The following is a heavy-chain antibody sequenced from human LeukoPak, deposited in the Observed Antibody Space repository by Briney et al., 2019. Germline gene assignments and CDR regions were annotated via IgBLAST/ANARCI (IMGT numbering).Heavy chain of an antibody. D-gene: IGHD3-22*01. J-gene: IGHJ4*02. CDR1: GFTFREHA. CDR2: INAGADKI. V-gene: IGHV3-23*01. CDR3: GYYDSSGYYYGRLRY. Sequence: GGSLRLSCAASGFTFREHAMTWVRQTPGEGLEWVSDINAGADKIQYADSVRGRFTVSRDNPKNTLFLYMNNVRAEDSAVYFCGYYDSSGYYYGRLRYWGRGTPVTVSS.